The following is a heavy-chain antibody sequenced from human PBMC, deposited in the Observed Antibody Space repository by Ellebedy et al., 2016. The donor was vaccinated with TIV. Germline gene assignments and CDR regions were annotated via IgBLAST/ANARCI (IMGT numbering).Heavy chain of an antibody. V-gene: IGHV3-66*01. J-gene: IGHJ4*02. CDR3: AGRRGRAVAGTDY. Sequence: PGGSLRLSCAASGFTVSSNYMSWVRQAPGKGLEWVSVIYSGGSTYYADSVKGRFTIARDNSKNTLYLQMNSLRAEDTAVYYCAGRRGRAVAGTDYWGQGTLVTVSS. CDR1: GFTVSSNY. D-gene: IGHD6-19*01. CDR2: IYSGGST.